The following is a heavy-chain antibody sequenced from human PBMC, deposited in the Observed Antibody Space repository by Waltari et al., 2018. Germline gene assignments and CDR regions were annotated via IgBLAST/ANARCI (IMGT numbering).Heavy chain of an antibody. CDR2: IYSGGST. CDR3: ASLHYGSGSYYHY. V-gene: IGHV3-53*02. CDR1: GFTVSSNY. J-gene: IGHJ4*02. Sequence: EVQLVETGGGLIQPGGSLRLSCAASGFTVSSNYMSWVRQAPGKGLEWVSVIYSGGSTYYADSVKGRFTSSRDNSKNTLYLQMNSLRAEDTAVYYCASLHYGSGSYYHYWGQGTLVTVSS. D-gene: IGHD3-10*01.